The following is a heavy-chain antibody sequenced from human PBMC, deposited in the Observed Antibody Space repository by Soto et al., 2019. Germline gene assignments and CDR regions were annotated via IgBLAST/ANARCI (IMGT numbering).Heavy chain of an antibody. CDR1: GYTFTSYD. D-gene: IGHD6-13*01. V-gene: IGHV1-8*01. CDR2: MNPNSGNT. CDR3: ARERSAGTGWFDT. J-gene: IGHJ5*02. Sequence: QVQLVQSGAEVKKPGASVKVSCKASGYTFTSYDITWVRQATGQGLEWMGWMNPNSGNTGYAQKFQGRVTMTRNTPMSTSYMELSSLRSEDTSVYYCARERSAGTGWFDTWGQGTLLTVSS.